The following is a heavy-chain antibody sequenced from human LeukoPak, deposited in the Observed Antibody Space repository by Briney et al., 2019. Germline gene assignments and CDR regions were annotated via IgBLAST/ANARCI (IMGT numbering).Heavy chain of an antibody. CDR3: ARASSGSYEQDY. J-gene: IGHJ4*02. CDR1: GFTFSSYS. D-gene: IGHD1-26*01. CDR2: ISSSSSYI. Sequence: GGSLRLSCAASGFTFSSYSMNWVRQAPGKGLEWVSSISSSSSYIYYADSVKGRFTISRDNAKNSLYLQMNSLRAEDTAVYYCARASSGSYEQDYWGQGTLVTVSS. V-gene: IGHV3-21*01.